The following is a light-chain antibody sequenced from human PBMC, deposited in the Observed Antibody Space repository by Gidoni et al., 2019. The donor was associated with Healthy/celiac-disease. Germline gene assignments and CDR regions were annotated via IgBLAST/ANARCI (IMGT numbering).Light chain of an antibody. V-gene: IGLV3-25*03. CDR1: ALPKQY. J-gene: IGLJ2*01. CDR3: QSADSSGTYVV. Sequence: SYALTQPPSVSVSPGQTARITCSGDALPKQYSYWYQQKPGQAPVLVIYKDSERPSGIPERFSGSSSGTTVTLTISGVQAEDEADYDCQSADSSGTYVVFGGGTKLTVL. CDR2: KDS.